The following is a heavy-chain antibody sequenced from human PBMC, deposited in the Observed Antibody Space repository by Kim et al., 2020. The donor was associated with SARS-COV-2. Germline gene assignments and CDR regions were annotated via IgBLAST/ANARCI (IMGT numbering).Heavy chain of an antibody. Sequence: GGSLRLSCAASGFTFSSYAMSWVRQAPGKGLEWVSAISGSGGSKYDADSVKGRFTISRDSSKNTLYLQMNSLRAEDTAVYYCATPHIGYYYYYYGMDVWGQGTTVTVSS. CDR3: ATPHIGYYYYYYGMDV. J-gene: IGHJ6*02. CDR2: ISGSGGSK. D-gene: IGHD2-21*01. CDR1: GFTFSSYA. V-gene: IGHV3-23*01.